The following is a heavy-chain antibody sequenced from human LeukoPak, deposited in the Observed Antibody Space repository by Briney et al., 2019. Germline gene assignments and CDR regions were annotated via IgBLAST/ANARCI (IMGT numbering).Heavy chain of an antibody. V-gene: IGHV3-23*01. J-gene: IGHJ6*03. CDR3: ARGGYDYDWEDYYYMDV. CDR2: ISTSGGST. CDR1: GFTFSSYA. D-gene: IGHD5-12*01. Sequence: GGSLRLSCAASGFTFSSYAMSWVRQAPGKGLEWVSAISTSGGSTYYADSVKGHFTISRDNSKNTLYLQMNSLRAEDTAVYYCARGGYDYDWEDYYYMDVWGKGTTVTISS.